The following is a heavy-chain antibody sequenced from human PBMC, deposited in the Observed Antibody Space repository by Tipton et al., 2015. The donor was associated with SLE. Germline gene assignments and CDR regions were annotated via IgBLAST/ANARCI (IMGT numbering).Heavy chain of an antibody. CDR1: GGSISSSNW. V-gene: IGHV4-4*02. D-gene: IGHD1-1*01. J-gene: IGHJ3*02. Sequence: TLSLTCAVSGGSISSSNWWSWVRQPPGKGLEWIGEISHSGSTNYNPSLKSRVTISVDKSKNQFSLNLASVTAADAAVYYCARGEPEGLTTNTFDIWGQGTEVTVAS. CDR2: ISHSGST. CDR3: ARGEPEGLTTNTFDI.